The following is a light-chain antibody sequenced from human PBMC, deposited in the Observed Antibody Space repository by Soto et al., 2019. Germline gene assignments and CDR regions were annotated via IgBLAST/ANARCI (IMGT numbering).Light chain of an antibody. Sequence: VVLTQSPATLSLSPGERATLSCRTSLRVSVYLDWYQQKPGQAPRLLISDASNRATGIPARFSGSGSGTDFTLTISSLEPEDFAVYYCHQRQYWPPITFGQGTRLEIK. J-gene: IGKJ5*01. CDR2: DAS. CDR1: LRVSVY. CDR3: HQRQYWPPIT. V-gene: IGKV3-11*01.